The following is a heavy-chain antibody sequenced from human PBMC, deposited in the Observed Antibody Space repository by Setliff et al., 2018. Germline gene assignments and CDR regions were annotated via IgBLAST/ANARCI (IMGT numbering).Heavy chain of an antibody. CDR2: IYYSGST. D-gene: IGHD3-10*01. CDR1: GGSISSRSYY. V-gene: IGHV4-39*07. CDR3: ARVSSYGSGSYYYYYYGMDA. Sequence: PSETLSLTCTVSGGSISSRSYYWGWNRQPPGKGLEWIGSIYYSGSTYYKPSLKSRVTISVDTSKNQFSLKLSSVTAADTAVYYCARVSSYGSGSYYYYYYGMDAWGQGTTVTVSS. J-gene: IGHJ6*02.